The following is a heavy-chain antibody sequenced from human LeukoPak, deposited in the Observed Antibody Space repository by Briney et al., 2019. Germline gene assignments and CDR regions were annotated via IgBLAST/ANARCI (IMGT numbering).Heavy chain of an antibody. CDR1: GGSITNYY. J-gene: IGHJ2*01. CDR3: AGMTKVKEYFDL. D-gene: IGHD4-17*01. V-gene: IGHV4-59*01. Sequence: PSETLSLTCTVSGGSITNYYWSWIRQPPGKGLEWIGYIYYSGNTNYNPPLKSRVTISIDTSKSQFSLKLSSVTAADTALYYCAGMTKVKEYFDLWGRGTLVSVSS. CDR2: IYYSGNT.